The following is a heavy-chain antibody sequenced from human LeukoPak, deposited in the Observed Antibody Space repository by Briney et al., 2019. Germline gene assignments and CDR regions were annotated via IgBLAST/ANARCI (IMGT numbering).Heavy chain of an antibody. J-gene: IGHJ4*02. CDR3: AKDRLRGYSYGRRGDYFDY. CDR2: ISYDGSNK. CDR1: GFTFSSYG. Sequence: GGSLRLSCAASGFTFSSYGMHWVRQAPGKGLEWVAVISYDGSNKYYADSVKGRFTISRDNSKNTLYLQMNSLRAEDTAVYYCAKDRLRGYSYGRRGDYFDYWGQGTLVTVSS. D-gene: IGHD5-18*01. V-gene: IGHV3-30*18.